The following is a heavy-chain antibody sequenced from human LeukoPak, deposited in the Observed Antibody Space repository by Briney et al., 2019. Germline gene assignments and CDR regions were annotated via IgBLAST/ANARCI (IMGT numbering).Heavy chain of an antibody. Sequence: QAGGSLRLSCAASGFTVSSNYMSWVRQAPGKGLEWVSVIYSGGSTYYADSVKGRFTISRDNSKNTLYLQMNSLRAEDTAVYYCASSAPGRYFDYWGQGTLVTVSS. J-gene: IGHJ4*02. CDR2: IYSGGST. V-gene: IGHV3-53*01. CDR3: ASSAPGRYFDY. D-gene: IGHD1-26*01. CDR1: GFTVSSNY.